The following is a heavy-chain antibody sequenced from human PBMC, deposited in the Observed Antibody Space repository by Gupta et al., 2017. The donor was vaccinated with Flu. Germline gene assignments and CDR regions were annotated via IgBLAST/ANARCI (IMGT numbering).Heavy chain of an antibody. Sequence: EVQLVESGGGLVQPGGSLRLSCAASGFSFGSYEMDWVRQAPGKGLEWVAYISSSGTTIYYGDSVKGRCTISRDDAKNSLYLQMNNLRAEDTAVYYCASERYGGTSDAFDLWGQGTMVTVSS. CDR2: ISSSGTTI. J-gene: IGHJ3*01. D-gene: IGHD4-23*01. V-gene: IGHV3-48*03. CDR3: ASERYGGTSDAFDL. CDR1: GFSFGSYE.